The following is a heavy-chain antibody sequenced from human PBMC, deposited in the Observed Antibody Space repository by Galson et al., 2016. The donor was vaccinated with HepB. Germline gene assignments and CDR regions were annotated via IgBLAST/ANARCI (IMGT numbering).Heavy chain of an antibody. J-gene: IGHJ3*02. Sequence: QSGAEVKKPGESLRISCKASGYTFTSCWITWVRQMPGKGLEWMGRIDPSDSYTNYSPSFQGHVTFSVDKSISTAYLQWSSLKASDTAIYYCAKLLPLAGLRSAFNMWGQGTMVTVSS. CDR1: GYTFTSCW. CDR3: AKLLPLAGLRSAFNM. D-gene: IGHD3-3*01. CDR2: IDPSDSYT. V-gene: IGHV5-10-1*01.